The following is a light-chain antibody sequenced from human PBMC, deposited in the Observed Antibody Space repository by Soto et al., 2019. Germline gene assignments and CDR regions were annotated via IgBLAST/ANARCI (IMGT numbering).Light chain of an antibody. CDR1: SSDVGGYNY. J-gene: IGLJ1*01. CDR3: ISYTTSNTRQIV. V-gene: IGLV2-14*01. Sequence: QSALAQPASVSGSPGQSITISCTGTSSDVGGYNYVSWYQQHPGKAPKFMIYDVSNRPSGVSNRFSGSKSGNTASLTISGLQAEDEADYYCISYTTSNTRQIVIGTEPKVTVL. CDR2: DVS.